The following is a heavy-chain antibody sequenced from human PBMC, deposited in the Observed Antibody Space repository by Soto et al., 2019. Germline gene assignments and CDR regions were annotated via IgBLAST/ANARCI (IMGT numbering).Heavy chain of an antibody. CDR3: AKTSGYYLYDY. J-gene: IGHJ4*02. CDR1: VGTFSSYA. V-gene: IGHV1-69*13. CDR2: IIPIFGTA. D-gene: IGHD3-22*01. Sequence: SVKVSCKASVGTFSSYAISWVRQAPGQGLEWMGGIIPIFGTANYAQKFQGRVTITAGESTSTAYMELSSLRSEDTAVYYCAKTSGYYLYDYWGQGTLVTVSS.